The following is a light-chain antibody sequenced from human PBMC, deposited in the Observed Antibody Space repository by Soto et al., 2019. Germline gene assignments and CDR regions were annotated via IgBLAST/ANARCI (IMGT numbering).Light chain of an antibody. J-gene: IGKJ1*01. CDR1: QDIANF. CDR3: QQYGSSPWT. V-gene: IGKV1-39*01. Sequence: DIQMTQSPSSLSASVGDRVTITCRASQDIANFLHWYQHKPGKAPRLLIYAASNLQRGVPSRFSGRGSGTDFTLTINSLEPEDFAVYYCQQYGSSPWTFGQGTKVDIK. CDR2: AAS.